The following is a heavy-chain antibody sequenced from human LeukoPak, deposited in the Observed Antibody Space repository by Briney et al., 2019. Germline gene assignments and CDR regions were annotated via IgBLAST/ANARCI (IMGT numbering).Heavy chain of an antibody. CDR2: IYYSGST. CDR1: GGSISSSSYY. D-gene: IGHD1-26*01. CDR3: ARGIRVGATAFDY. Sequence: PSETLSLTCTVSGGSISSSSYYWGWIRQPPGKGLEWIGSIYYSGSTYYNPSLKSRVTISVDTSTNQFSLKLSSVTAADTAMYYCARGIRVGATAFDYWGQGTLVTVSS. V-gene: IGHV4-39*07. J-gene: IGHJ4*02.